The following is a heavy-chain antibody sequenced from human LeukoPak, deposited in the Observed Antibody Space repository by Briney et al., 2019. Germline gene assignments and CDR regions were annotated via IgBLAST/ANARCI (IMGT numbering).Heavy chain of an antibody. CDR3: AREQCSGNSCYYY. Sequence: PGGSLRLSCAASGFSFSSFWMSWVRQAPGKGLEWVATINQDGSEKNYVDSVKGRFTISRDGAKNSLYLQMNSLRAEDAAVYYCAREQCSGNSCYYYWGQGTLVTVSS. CDR1: GFSFSSFW. J-gene: IGHJ4*02. CDR2: INQDGSEK. V-gene: IGHV3-7*01. D-gene: IGHD2-15*01.